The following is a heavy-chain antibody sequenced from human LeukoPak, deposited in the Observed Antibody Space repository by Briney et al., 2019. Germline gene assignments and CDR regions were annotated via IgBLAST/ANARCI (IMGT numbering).Heavy chain of an antibody. Sequence: ASVKVSCKASGYTFTSYYMHWVRQAPGQGLEWMGIINPSGSSTSYAQKFQGRVTMTRDMSTSTVYMELSSPRSEDTAVYYCAREEVGEVVPAAPTTNYMDVWGKGTTVTVSS. CDR2: INPSGSST. J-gene: IGHJ6*03. CDR3: AREEVGEVVPAAPTTNYMDV. CDR1: GYTFTSYY. D-gene: IGHD2-2*01. V-gene: IGHV1-46*01.